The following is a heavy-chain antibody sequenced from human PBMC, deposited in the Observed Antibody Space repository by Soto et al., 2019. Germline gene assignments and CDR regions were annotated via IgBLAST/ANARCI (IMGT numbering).Heavy chain of an antibody. J-gene: IGHJ4*02. Sequence: GGSPRLSCAASGFTFSSYAMSWVRQEPEKGLEWVSAISGSGGSTYYADSVKGRFTISRDNSKNTLYLQMNRLRAEDTAVYYCAKDPGITMIVVVIYFDYWGQGTLVTVSS. V-gene: IGHV3-23*01. CDR1: GFTFSSYA. CDR3: AKDPGITMIVVVIYFDY. CDR2: ISGSGGST. D-gene: IGHD3-22*01.